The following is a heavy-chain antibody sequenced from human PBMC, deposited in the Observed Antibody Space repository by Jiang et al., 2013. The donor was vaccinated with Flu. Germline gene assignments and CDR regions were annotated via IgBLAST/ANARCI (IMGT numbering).Heavy chain of an antibody. CDR1: GFTFSDYG. V-gene: IGHV3-30*03. CDR2: ISFDGSNE. J-gene: IGHJ6*02. CDR3: ARGGTGFDYYYGMDV. Sequence: RLSCEASGFTFSDYGMHWVRQAPGKGLEWVAVISFDGSNEYYEDSVKGRFTISRDNPKNTVYLQMNSLKAEDTALYYCARGGTGFDYYYGMDVWGQGTTVTVSS. D-gene: IGHD1-1*01.